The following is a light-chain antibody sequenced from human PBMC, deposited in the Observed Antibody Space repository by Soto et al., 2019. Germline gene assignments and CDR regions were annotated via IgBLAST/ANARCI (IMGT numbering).Light chain of an antibody. Sequence: EFVLTQSPGTLSLSPGERATLSCRGGRRSSSSNLAWHQQKPGQAPRLLMYGASNRATGISDRFSASGSGTEFTLTISSLQSEDFAAYYCQQYHSCPITFGQGTRLEIK. CDR3: QQYHSCPIT. J-gene: IGKJ5*01. CDR2: GAS. CDR1: RRSSSSN. V-gene: IGKV3-20*01.